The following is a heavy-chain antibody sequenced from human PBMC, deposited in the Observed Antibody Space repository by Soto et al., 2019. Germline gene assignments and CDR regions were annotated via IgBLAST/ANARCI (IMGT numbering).Heavy chain of an antibody. CDR2: IYYSGST. Sequence: QVQLQESGPGLVKPSQTLSLTCTVSGGSISSGGYYWSWIRQHPGKGLEWIGYIYYSGSTYYNPALKSRVTISVDTSKNHFSLKLSSVTAADTAVYYCARVSYCSGGSCYPRFDPWGQGTLVTVSS. D-gene: IGHD2-15*01. J-gene: IGHJ5*02. CDR1: GGSISSGGYY. V-gene: IGHV4-31*03. CDR3: ARVSYCSGGSCYPRFDP.